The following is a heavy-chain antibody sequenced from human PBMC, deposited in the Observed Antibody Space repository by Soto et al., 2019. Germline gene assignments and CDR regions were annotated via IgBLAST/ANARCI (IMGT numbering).Heavy chain of an antibody. CDR1: GFTFSSYE. Sequence: QPGGSLRLSCAASGFTFSSYEMNWVRQAPGKGLEWVSYISSSGSTIYYADSVKGRFTISRDNAKNSLYLQMNSLRAEDTAVYYCARVQKQQLAPGLDYWGQGTLVTVS. V-gene: IGHV3-48*03. J-gene: IGHJ4*02. CDR2: ISSSGSTI. CDR3: ARVQKQQLAPGLDY. D-gene: IGHD6-13*01.